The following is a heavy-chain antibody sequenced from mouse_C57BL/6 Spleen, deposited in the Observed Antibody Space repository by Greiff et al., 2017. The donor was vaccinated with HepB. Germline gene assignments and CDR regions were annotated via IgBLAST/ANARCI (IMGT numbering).Heavy chain of an antibody. CDR1: GYTFTDYY. V-gene: IGHV1-26*01. CDR2: INPNNGGT. J-gene: IGHJ2*01. CDR3: AKYYCSSDYFDY. D-gene: IGHD1-1*01. Sequence: VQLQQSRPELVKPGASVKISCKASGYTFTDYYMNWVKQSHGKSLEWIGDINPNNGGTSYNQKFKGKATLTVDKSSSTAYMELRSLTSEDSAVYYCAKYYCSSDYFDYWGQGTTLTVSS.